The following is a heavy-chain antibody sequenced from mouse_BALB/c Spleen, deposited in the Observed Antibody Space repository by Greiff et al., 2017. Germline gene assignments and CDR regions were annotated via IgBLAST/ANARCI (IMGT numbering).Heavy chain of an antibody. CDR2: ISSGGST. D-gene: IGHD1-1*01. CDR3: ASQEVPGGGITTVFDY. V-gene: IGHV5-6-5*01. J-gene: IGHJ2*01. Sequence: EVKLVESGGGLVQPGGSLKLSCAASGFTFSSYAMSWVRQTPEKRLEWVASISSGGSTYYPDSVKGRFTISRDNARNILYLQMSSLRSEDTAMYYWASQEVPGGGITTVFDYWGQGTTLTVSS. CDR1: GFTFSSYA.